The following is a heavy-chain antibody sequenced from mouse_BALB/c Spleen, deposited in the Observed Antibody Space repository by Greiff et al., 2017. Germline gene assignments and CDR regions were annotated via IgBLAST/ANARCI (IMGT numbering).Heavy chain of an antibody. J-gene: IGHJ4*01. Sequence: EVKLQQSGAELVRPGALVKLSCKASGFNIKDYYMHWVKQRPEQGLEWIGWIDPENGNTIYDPKFQGKASITADTSSNTAYLQLSSLTSEDTAVYYCAPYGYDVGDYAMDYWGQGTSVTVSS. CDR2: IDPENGNT. D-gene: IGHD2-2*01. V-gene: IGHV14-1*02. CDR1: GFNIKDYY. CDR3: APYGYDVGDYAMDY.